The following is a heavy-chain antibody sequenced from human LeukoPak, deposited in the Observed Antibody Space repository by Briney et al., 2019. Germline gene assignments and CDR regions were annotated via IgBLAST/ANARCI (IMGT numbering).Heavy chain of an antibody. J-gene: IGHJ5*02. Sequence: PSQTLSLTCTVSGASISSGSYYWSWIRQPAGKGLEWIGSIFHTGSTYYNLSLKSRVTISVDTSKNQFSLKLSSVTAADTAVYYCARSGLYYDILTGYSLDWFDPWGQGTLVTVSS. D-gene: IGHD3-9*01. CDR1: GASISSGSYY. CDR2: IFHTGST. V-gene: IGHV4-30-2*03. CDR3: ARSGLYYDILTGYSLDWFDP.